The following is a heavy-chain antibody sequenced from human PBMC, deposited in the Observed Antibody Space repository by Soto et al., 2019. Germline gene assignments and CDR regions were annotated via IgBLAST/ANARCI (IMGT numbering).Heavy chain of an antibody. V-gene: IGHV3-74*01. J-gene: IGHJ4*02. CDR2: IYFDGITT. CDR1: GFTFNTHW. Sequence: GGSLTLSCTASGFTFNTHWMHWVRQAPGKGLVWVSRIYFDGITTNYADSVKGRLTVSRDNAKNTVYLHVNTLRDEDTAVYYCARGGAMGVDYWGQGTLVTVSS. CDR3: ARGGAMGVDY. D-gene: IGHD1-26*01.